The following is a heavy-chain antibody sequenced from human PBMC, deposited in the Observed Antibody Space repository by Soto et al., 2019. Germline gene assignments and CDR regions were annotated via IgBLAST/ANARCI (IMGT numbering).Heavy chain of an antibody. CDR3: ARHVFGYSSGWRPYYFDY. J-gene: IGHJ4*02. CDR1: GGSISSSSYY. D-gene: IGHD6-19*01. CDR2: IYYSGST. V-gene: IGHV4-39*01. Sequence: PSETLSLTCTVSGGSISSSSYYWGRIRQPPGRGLEWIGSIYYSGSTYYNPSLRSRVTISVDTSKNQFSLKLSSVTAADTAVYYCARHVFGYSSGWRPYYFDYWGQGTLVTVSS.